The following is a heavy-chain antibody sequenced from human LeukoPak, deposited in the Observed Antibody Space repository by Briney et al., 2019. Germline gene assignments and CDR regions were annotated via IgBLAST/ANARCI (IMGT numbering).Heavy chain of an antibody. CDR3: AGPFDSTLDY. J-gene: IGHJ4*02. Sequence: GGSLRLSXAASGFTFSSYSMNWVCQAPGKGLEWVSSISSSSSYIYYADSVKGRFTISRDNAKNSLYLQMNSLRAEDTAVYYCAGPFDSTLDYWGQGTLVTVSS. D-gene: IGHD6-13*01. CDR2: ISSSSSYI. CDR1: GFTFSSYS. V-gene: IGHV3-21*01.